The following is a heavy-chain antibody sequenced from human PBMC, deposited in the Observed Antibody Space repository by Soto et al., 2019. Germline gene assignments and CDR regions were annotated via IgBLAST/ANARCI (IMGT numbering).Heavy chain of an antibody. CDR1: GFTFGDYA. J-gene: IGHJ5*02. CDR3: TREPSWYKNWFDT. V-gene: IGHV3-49*04. D-gene: IGHD6-13*01. Sequence: LRLSCTASGFTFGDYAMSWVRQAPGKGLEWVGFIRSKAYGGTTEYAASVKGRFTISRDDSKSIAYLQMNSLKTEDTAVYYCTREPSWYKNWFDTWGQGTLVTVSS. CDR2: IRSKAYGGTT.